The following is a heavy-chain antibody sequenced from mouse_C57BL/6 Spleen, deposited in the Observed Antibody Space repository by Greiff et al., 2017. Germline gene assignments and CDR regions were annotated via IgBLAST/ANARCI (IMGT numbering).Heavy chain of an antibody. CDR2: IDTSDSYT. V-gene: IGHV1-69*01. D-gene: IGHD2-5*01. J-gene: IGHJ3*01. Sequence: QVQLQQPGAELVMPGASVKLSCKASGYTFTSYWMHWVKQRPGQGLEWIGEIDTSDSYTNYNHKFKGKSTFTVDNSSSTAYMQLSSLTSEDSAVYYCARGSNYAWFAYWGQGTLVTVSA. CDR3: ARGSNYAWFAY. CDR1: GYTFTSYW.